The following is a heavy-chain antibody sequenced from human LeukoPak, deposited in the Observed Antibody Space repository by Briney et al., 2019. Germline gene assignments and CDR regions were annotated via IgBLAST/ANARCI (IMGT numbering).Heavy chain of an antibody. Sequence: PSETLSLTCTVSGDSISNDYWTWIRQPPGKGLEWIGYIYYTGQTNYNPSLETRVTISVDTSRGHFSLRLTSVTAADTAIYYCARGGGDYNGSGDWFDPWGQGTLVTVSS. CDR1: GDSISNDY. CDR2: IYYTGQT. D-gene: IGHD3-10*01. V-gene: IGHV4-59*01. J-gene: IGHJ5*02. CDR3: ARGGGDYNGSGDWFDP.